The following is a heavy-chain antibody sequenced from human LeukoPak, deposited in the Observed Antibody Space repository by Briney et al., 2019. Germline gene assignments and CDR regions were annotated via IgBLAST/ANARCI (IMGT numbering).Heavy chain of an antibody. CDR1: GFTFSSYA. D-gene: IGHD6-13*01. V-gene: IGHV3-30-3*01. J-gene: IGHJ6*02. CDR3: AKGVVTAAAGTHYYYYYGMDV. Sequence: PGGSLRLSCAASGFTFSSYAMHWVRQAPGKGLEWVAVISYDGSNKYYADSVKGRFTISRDNSKNTLYLQMNSLRAEDTAVYYCAKGVVTAAAGTHYYYYYGMDVWGQGTTVTVSS. CDR2: ISYDGSNK.